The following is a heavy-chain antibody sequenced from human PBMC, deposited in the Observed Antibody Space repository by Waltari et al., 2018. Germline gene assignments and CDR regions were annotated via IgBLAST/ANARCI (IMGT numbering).Heavy chain of an antibody. Sequence: EVQLLESGGGLVQPGGSLRLSCAASGFTFSSYAMSWVRQAPGKGLEWVSAIRGSGGSTYYADSVKGRFTISRDNSKNTLYLQMNSLRAEDTAVYYCAKAQWLLLGYFDYWGQGTLVTVSS. CDR2: IRGSGGST. V-gene: IGHV3-23*01. J-gene: IGHJ4*02. CDR3: AKAQWLLLGYFDY. D-gene: IGHD6-19*01. CDR1: GFTFSSYA.